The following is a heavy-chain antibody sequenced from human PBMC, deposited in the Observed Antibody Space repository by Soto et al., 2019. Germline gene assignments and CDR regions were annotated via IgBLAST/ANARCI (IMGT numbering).Heavy chain of an antibody. V-gene: IGHV3-23*01. J-gene: IGHJ4*02. D-gene: IGHD3-3*02. CDR3: GKVGSFGGILYS. CDR2: VSTVGQST. Sequence: EVQLLDSGGGLVQPGGPLRLSCAASGFTFIDYAMSWVRQAPGKGLEWVATVSTVGQSTFSSDSVKGRFTLSRDHPKNTLYLQMSGLSVDDTAFYCSGKVGSFGGILYSWGRGTLVTASS. CDR1: GFTFIDYA.